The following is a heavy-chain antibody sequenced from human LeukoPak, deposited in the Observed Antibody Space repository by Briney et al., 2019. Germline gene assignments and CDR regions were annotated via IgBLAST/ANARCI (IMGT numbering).Heavy chain of an antibody. J-gene: IGHJ4*02. CDR3: ARGSYYYDSSGSTGDFDY. D-gene: IGHD3-22*01. CDR1: GFTFSSYW. CDR2: IKQDGSEK. Sequence: TGGSLRLSCAASGFTFSSYWMSWVRQAPGKGLEWVANIKQDGSEKYYVDSVKGRFTISRDNAKNSLYLQMNSLRAGDTAVYYCARGSYYYDSSGSTGDFDYWGQGTLVTVSS. V-gene: IGHV3-7*01.